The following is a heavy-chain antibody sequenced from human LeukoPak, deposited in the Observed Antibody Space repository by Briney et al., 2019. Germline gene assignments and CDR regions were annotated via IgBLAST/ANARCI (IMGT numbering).Heavy chain of an antibody. J-gene: IGHJ3*02. V-gene: IGHV3-53*01. CDR1: GFTVSSNY. CDR2: IYSGGST. CDR3: ARDRLRDAFDI. Sequence: PGGSLRLSCAASGFTVSSNYMSWVRQAPGKGLEWVSVIYSGGSTYYADSVKGRFTISRDNSKNTLYLQMNSLRAEDTAVYYCARDRLRDAFDIWGQGTMVTVSS.